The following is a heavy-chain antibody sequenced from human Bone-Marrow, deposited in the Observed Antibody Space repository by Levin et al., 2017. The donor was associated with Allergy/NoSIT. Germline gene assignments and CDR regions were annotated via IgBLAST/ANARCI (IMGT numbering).Heavy chain of an antibody. CDR2: IKNKGDGGTT. CDR3: TTDPRH. V-gene: IGHV3-15*01. J-gene: IGHJ4*02. Sequence: GESLKISCTASGFTFNDAWMSWVRQAPGKGLEWLGRIKNKGDGGTTDFAAPVKGRFTISRDDSKRKLYLQMNSLKTEDTAVYYCTTDPRHWGQGTLVTVSS. CDR1: GFTFNDAW.